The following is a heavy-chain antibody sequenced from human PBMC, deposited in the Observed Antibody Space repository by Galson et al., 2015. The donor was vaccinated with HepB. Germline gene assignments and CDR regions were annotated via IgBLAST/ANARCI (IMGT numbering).Heavy chain of an antibody. CDR1: GFTFSSYE. CDR2: ISSSGSTI. D-gene: IGHD6-19*01. Sequence: SLRLSCAASGFTFSSYEMNWVRQAPGKGLAWVSYISSSGSTIYYADSVKGRFTISRDNAKNSLYLQMNSLRAEDTAVYYCARGFTGYSSGWYRAGPNNWFDPWGQRTLVTVSS. J-gene: IGHJ5*02. V-gene: IGHV3-48*03. CDR3: ARGFTGYSSGWYRAGPNNWFDP.